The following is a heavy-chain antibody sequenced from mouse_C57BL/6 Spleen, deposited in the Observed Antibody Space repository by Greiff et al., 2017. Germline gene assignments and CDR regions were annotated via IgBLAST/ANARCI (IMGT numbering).Heavy chain of an antibody. J-gene: IGHJ4*01. CDR2: IDPSDSET. CDR3: ARGYDYDPYYAMDY. V-gene: IGHV1-52*01. Sequence: KESCKASGYTFTSYWMHWVKQRPIQGLEWIGNIDPSDSETHYNQKFKDKATLTVDKSSSTAYMQLSSLTSEDSAVYYCARGYDYDPYYAMDYWGQGTSVTVSS. CDR1: GYTFTSYW. D-gene: IGHD2-4*01.